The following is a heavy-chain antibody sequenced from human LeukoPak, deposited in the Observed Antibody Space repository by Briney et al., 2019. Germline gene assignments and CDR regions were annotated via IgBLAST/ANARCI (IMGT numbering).Heavy chain of an antibody. CDR1: GFPFNSDD. CDR3: ARDGFGQYSYGN. J-gene: IGHJ4*02. Sequence: GGSLRLSCAASGFPFNSDDMSWVRQAPGKGLEWVAGISSSGESTYYADSVKGRLTISRDNSKNTLYLQMNSLRAEDTAVYYCARDGFGQYSYGNWGQGTLVTVSS. CDR2: ISSSGEST. V-gene: IGHV3-23*01. D-gene: IGHD5-18*01.